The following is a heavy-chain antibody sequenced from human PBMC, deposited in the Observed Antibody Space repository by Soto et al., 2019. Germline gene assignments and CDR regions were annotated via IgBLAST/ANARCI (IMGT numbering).Heavy chain of an antibody. Sequence: ASVKVSCKASGYSFTNYGIHWVRQAPGQRLEWMGWINAYNGNTKYSQKFQGRVTFTRDTSARTVYMEMSSLRSEDAAVYFCARDLDDILTGPNFDPWGQGTLVTV. CDR2: INAYNGNT. V-gene: IGHV1-3*01. CDR1: GYSFTNYG. D-gene: IGHD3-9*01. CDR3: ARDLDDILTGPNFDP. J-gene: IGHJ5*02.